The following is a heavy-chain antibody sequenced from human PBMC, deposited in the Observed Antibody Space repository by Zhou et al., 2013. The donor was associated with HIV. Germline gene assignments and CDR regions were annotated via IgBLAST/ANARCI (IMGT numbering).Heavy chain of an antibody. D-gene: IGHD2-2*01. CDR2: IHYSGST. Sequence: VQLQESGPGLVKPSETLSLTCTVSGGSISSHYWSWIRQPPGKGLEYIGYIHYSGSTNYNPSLKSRVTISVDTSKNQFSLKLSSVNAADTAVYYCARWRMDCSSTSCYWGRFDIWGQGTMVTVSS. CDR1: GGSISSHY. CDR3: ARWRMDCSSTSCYWGRFDI. J-gene: IGHJ3*02. V-gene: IGHV4-59*11.